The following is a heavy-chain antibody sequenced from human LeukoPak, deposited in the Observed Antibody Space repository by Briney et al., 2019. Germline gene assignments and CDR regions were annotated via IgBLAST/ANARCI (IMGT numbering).Heavy chain of an antibody. D-gene: IGHD6-13*01. CDR1: GGSISSYY. J-gene: IGHJ4*02. V-gene: IGHV4-59*01. CDR3: ARGGPYSREFDY. Sequence: PSETLSLTCTVSGGSISSYYWSWIRQPPGKGLERIGYIYYSGSTNYNPSLKSRVTISVDTSKNQFSLKLSSATAADTAVYYCARGGPYSREFDYWGQGTLVTVSS. CDR2: IYYSGST.